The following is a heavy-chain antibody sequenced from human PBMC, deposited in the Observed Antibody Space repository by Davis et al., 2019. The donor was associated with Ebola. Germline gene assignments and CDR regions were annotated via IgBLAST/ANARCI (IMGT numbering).Heavy chain of an antibody. CDR1: GYTFTSYY. CDR3: ARDLEWLSALYYYGMDV. Sequence: ASVKVSCKASGYTFTSYYMHWVRQAPGQGLEWMGWINPNSGGTNYAQKLQGRVTMTTDTSTSTAYMELRSLRSDDTAVYYCARDLEWLSALYYYGMDVWGQGTTVTVSS. V-gene: IGHV1-2*02. D-gene: IGHD3-3*01. J-gene: IGHJ6*02. CDR2: INPNSGGT.